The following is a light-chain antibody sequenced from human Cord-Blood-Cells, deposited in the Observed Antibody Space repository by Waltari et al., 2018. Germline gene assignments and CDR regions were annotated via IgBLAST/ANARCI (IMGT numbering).Light chain of an antibody. CDR3: QQYYSTPWT. J-gene: IGKJ1*01. CDR2: WAS. Sequence: DIVLTQSPDSLDVSLVATATIQCYSTPSVLYSSNNKNYLAWYQQKPGQPPKLLIYWASTRESGVPDRFSGSGSGTDFTLTISSLQAEDVAVYYCQQYYSTPWTFGQGTKVEIK. CDR1: PSVLYSSNNKNY. V-gene: IGKV4-1*01.